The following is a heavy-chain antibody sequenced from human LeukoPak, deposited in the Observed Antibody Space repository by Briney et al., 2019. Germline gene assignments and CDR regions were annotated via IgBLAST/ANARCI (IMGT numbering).Heavy chain of an antibody. V-gene: IGHV5-51*01. J-gene: IGHJ4*02. CDR1: GYSFTTYW. D-gene: IGHD2-2*01. CDR3: ARQLGYCSSTSCYVGVSGFDY. Sequence: GESLKISCKGSGYSFTTYWIGWVRQMPGKGLEYMGIINPGDSDTRYSPSFQGQVTISADKSISTAYLQWSSLKASDTAMYYCARQLGYCSSTSCYVGVSGFDYWGQGTLVTVSS. CDR2: INPGDSDT.